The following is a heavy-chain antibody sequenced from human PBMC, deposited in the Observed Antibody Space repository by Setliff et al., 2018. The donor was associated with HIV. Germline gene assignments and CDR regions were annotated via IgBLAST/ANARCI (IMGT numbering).Heavy chain of an antibody. J-gene: IGHJ3*02. CDR2: INPNSGGT. V-gene: IGHV1-2*02. CDR1: GYTFTGYY. CDR3: ARDGGPYGEYGGGAFDI. D-gene: IGHD4-17*01. Sequence: GASVKVSCKASGYTFTGYYMHWVRQAPGQGLEWMGWINPNSGGTNYAQKFQGRVTMTRDTSISTAYMELSRLRSDETAVYYCARDGGPYGEYGGGAFDIWGQGTMVTVSS.